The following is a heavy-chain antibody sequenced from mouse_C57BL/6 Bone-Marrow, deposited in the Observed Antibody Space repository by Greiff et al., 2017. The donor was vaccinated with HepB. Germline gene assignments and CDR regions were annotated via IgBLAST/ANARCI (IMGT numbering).Heavy chain of an antibody. Sequence: EVQLQQSGAELVRPGASVKLSCTASGFNIKDDYMHWVKQRPEQGLEWIGWIDPENGDTEYASKFQGKATITADTSSNTAYLQRSSLTSEDTAVYCCTSGNAYYYAMDYWGQGTSVTVSS. CDR2: IDPENGDT. J-gene: IGHJ4*01. CDR1: GFNIKDDY. D-gene: IGHD1-3*01. CDR3: TSGNAYYYAMDY. V-gene: IGHV14-4*01.